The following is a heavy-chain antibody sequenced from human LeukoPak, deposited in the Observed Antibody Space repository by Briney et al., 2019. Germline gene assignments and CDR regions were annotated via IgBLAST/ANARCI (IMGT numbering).Heavy chain of an antibody. Sequence: GGSLRLSCAASGFTFDDYAMHWVRQAPGRGLEWVSGISWNSGSIGYADSVKGRFTISRDNAKNSLYLQMNSLRAEDTAVYYCAREIGGPYYFDSWGQGTLVTVSS. CDR3: AREIGGPYYFDS. V-gene: IGHV3-9*01. J-gene: IGHJ4*02. CDR1: GFTFDDYA. D-gene: IGHD4-23*01. CDR2: ISWNSGSI.